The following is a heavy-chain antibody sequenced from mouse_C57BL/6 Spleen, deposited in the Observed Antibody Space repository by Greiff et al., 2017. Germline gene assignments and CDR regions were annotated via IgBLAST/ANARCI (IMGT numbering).Heavy chain of an antibody. CDR1: GFNIKDDY. CDR3: TTGRRRYFDY. V-gene: IGHV14-4*01. D-gene: IGHD2-12*01. CDR2: IDPENGDT. Sequence: VQLKQSGAELVRPGASVKLSCTASGFNIKDDYMHWVKQRPEQGLEWIGWIDPENGDTEYASKFQGKATITADTSSNTAYLQLSSLTSEDTAVYCCTTGRRRYFDYWGQGTTLTVSS. J-gene: IGHJ2*01.